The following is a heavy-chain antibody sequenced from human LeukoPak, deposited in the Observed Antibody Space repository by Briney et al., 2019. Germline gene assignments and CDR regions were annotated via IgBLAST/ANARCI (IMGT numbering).Heavy chain of an antibody. CDR3: ARHGLILAATGHFDC. D-gene: IGHD6-13*01. Sequence: PSETLSLTCTASGDSINSSSHYWGWIRQPPGKGLEWIGSIFYSGSTYSSPSLKSRVTISVDTSKNQFSLRLNSVTAADTAVYYCARHGLILAATGHFDCWGQGTLVTVSS. CDR1: GDSINSSSHY. V-gene: IGHV4-39*01. CDR2: IFYSGST. J-gene: IGHJ4*02.